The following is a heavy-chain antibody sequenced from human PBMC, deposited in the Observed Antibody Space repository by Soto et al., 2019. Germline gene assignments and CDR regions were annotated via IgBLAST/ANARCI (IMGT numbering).Heavy chain of an antibody. J-gene: IGHJ4*02. D-gene: IGHD5-18*01. CDR1: GFTFDDYA. CDR3: AAERGDRGYSYGIFDY. CDR2: ISWNSGSI. V-gene: IGHV3-9*01. Sequence: GGSLRLSCAASGFTFDDYAMHWVRQAPGKGLEWVSGISWNSGSIGYADSVKGRFTISRDNAKNSLYLQMNSLRAEDTALYYCAAERGDRGYSYGIFDYWGQGTLVTVSS.